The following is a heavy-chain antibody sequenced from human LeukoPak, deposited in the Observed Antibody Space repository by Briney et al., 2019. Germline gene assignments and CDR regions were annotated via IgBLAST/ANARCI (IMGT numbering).Heavy chain of an antibody. V-gene: IGHV4-59*12. CDR2: IYYSGST. Sequence: SETLSLTCTVSGGSISSYYWSWIRQPPGKGLEWIGYIYYSGSTNYNPSLKSRVTISVDTSKNQFSLKLSSVTAADTAVYYCARDSGGITGNWFDPWGQGTLVTVSS. CDR1: GGSISSYY. CDR3: ARDSGGITGNWFDP. J-gene: IGHJ5*02. D-gene: IGHD1-20*01.